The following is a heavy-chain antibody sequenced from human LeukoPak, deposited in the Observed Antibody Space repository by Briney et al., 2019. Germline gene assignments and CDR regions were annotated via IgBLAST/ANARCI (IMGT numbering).Heavy chain of an antibody. CDR2: INPNSGGT. D-gene: IGHD1-20*01. CDR3: VRFPPLTGSNWFDP. CDR1: GYTFTGYY. V-gene: IGHV1-2*02. J-gene: IGHJ5*02. Sequence: ASVKVSCKASGYTFTGYYMHWVRQAPGQGLEWMGWINPNSGGTNYAQKFQGRVTMTRDTSISTAYMELSRLRSDDTAVYYCVRFPPLTGSNWFDPWGQGTLVTVSS.